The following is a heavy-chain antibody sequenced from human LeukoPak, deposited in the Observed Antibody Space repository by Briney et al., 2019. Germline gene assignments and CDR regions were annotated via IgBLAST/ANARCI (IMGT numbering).Heavy chain of an antibody. CDR2: ISSVSKYI. Sequence: GGPLRLSCADSGFPFSRYSMNWVRQAPRKGLEWVSSISSVSKYIYNADSVKGRFTISRDNAKNSLYLQMNSLRAEDTAVYYCARALSYSYGSMDFWGQGTLVIVSS. D-gene: IGHD5-18*01. CDR3: ARALSYSYGSMDF. J-gene: IGHJ4*02. V-gene: IGHV3-21*01. CDR1: GFPFSRYS.